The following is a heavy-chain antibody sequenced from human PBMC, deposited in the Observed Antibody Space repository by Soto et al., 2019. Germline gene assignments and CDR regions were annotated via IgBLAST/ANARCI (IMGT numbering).Heavy chain of an antibody. J-gene: IGHJ4*02. CDR2: ISDRGDTT. CDR1: GFTISSNA. V-gene: IGHV3-23*01. Sequence: EVQLLESGGGLVQPGGSLRLSCAASGFTISSNAMYWVRQAPGQRLEWVSAISDRGDTTHYADSVKGRFTISRDTSKNTLYLLLNTLRADDTAVYYCAKDKPGTTSFDYWGQGTLVTVSS. CDR3: AKDKPGTTSFDY. D-gene: IGHD1-1*01.